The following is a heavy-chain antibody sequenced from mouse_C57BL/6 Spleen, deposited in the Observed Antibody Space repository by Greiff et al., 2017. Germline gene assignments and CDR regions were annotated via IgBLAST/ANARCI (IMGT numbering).Heavy chain of an antibody. CDR3: ARSGSRSAWFAY. J-gene: IGHJ3*01. CDR1: GYTFTSYW. Sequence: QVQLQQPGAELVMPGASVKLSCKASGYTFTSYWMHWVKQRPGQGLEWIGEIDPSDSYTNYNQKFKGKSTLTVDESSSTAYMQLSSLTSEDSAVYYCARSGSRSAWFAYWGQGTLVTVSA. CDR2: IDPSDSYT. D-gene: IGHD1-1*01. V-gene: IGHV1-69*01.